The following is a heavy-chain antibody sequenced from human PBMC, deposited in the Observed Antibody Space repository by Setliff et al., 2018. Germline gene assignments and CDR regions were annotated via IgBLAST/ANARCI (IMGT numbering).Heavy chain of an antibody. CDR1: GDSIRSYY. D-gene: IGHD5-12*01. Sequence: SETLSLTCIVSGDSIRSYYYSWIRQPPGKGLEWIGYIYNAVTTKYNPSLKSRATISVDTSKNQFSLKLSSVTAADTAVYYCARAPGRRSGYDPYYFDYWGQGTLVTVSS. CDR2: IYNAVTT. V-gene: IGHV4-59*01. J-gene: IGHJ4*02. CDR3: ARAPGRRSGYDPYYFDY.